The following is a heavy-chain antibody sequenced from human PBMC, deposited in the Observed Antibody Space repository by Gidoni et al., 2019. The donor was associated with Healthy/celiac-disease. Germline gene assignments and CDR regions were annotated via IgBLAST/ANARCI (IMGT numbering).Heavy chain of an antibody. Sequence: QVQLVESGGGLVKPGGSLRLSCAASGFPFSDYYMSWIRQAPGKGLEWVSYISSSGSTIYYADSVKGRFTISRDNAKNSLYLQMNSLRAEDTAVYYCARVSYYYGSGSYPDVYGMDVWGQGTTVTVSS. CDR3: ARVSYYYGSGSYPDVYGMDV. V-gene: IGHV3-11*04. J-gene: IGHJ6*02. D-gene: IGHD3-10*01. CDR2: ISSSGSTI. CDR1: GFPFSDYY.